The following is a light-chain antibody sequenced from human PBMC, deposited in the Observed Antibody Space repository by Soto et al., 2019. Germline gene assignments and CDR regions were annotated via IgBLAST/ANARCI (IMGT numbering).Light chain of an antibody. Sequence: DIPMTQSPSAMSASVGDRVTITCRASQGISNYLAWFQQKPGQVPKRLIFAASNLQYGVPSRFSGSGSRTEFTLTISTLEPEDFATYHCLQHFTYPWTFGQGTKVDMK. CDR2: AAS. V-gene: IGKV1-17*03. CDR3: LQHFTYPWT. CDR1: QGISNY. J-gene: IGKJ1*01.